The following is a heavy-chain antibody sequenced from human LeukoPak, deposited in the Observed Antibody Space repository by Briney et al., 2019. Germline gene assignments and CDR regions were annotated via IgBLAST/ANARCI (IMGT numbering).Heavy chain of an antibody. J-gene: IGHJ4*02. V-gene: IGHV4-59*01. Sequence: SETLSLTCTVSGVSLSGSYWSWIRQLPGKGLEWIGYIYYSGSTNYNPSLKSRVTISVDTSRNQFSLKLSSVTAADTAVYYCARKTTGTMSPYFDYWGQGTLVTVSS. CDR2: IYYSGST. CDR1: GVSLSGSY. CDR3: ARKTTGTMSPYFDY. D-gene: IGHD1-1*01.